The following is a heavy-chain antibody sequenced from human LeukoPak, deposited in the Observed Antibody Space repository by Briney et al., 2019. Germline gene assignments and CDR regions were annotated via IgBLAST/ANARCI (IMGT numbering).Heavy chain of an antibody. Sequence: SETLSLTCTVSGGSISTSNYYWGWIRQPPGKGLVWIGSIYYSGITYYNPSLKSRVTISVDTSENQFSLKLSSVTAADTAVYYCARQHHMTTVTTNFDYWGQGTLVTVSS. CDR2: IYYSGIT. D-gene: IGHD4-17*01. CDR3: ARQHHMTTVTTNFDY. V-gene: IGHV4-39*01. J-gene: IGHJ4*02. CDR1: GGSISTSNYY.